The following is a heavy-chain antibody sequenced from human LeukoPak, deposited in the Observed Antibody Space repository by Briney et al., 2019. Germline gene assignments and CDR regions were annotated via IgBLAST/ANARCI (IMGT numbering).Heavy chain of an antibody. Sequence: SETLSLTCAVYGGSFGGYYWSWIRQPPGKGLEWIGEINHSGSTNYNPSLKSRVTISVDTSKNQFSLKLSSVTAADTAVYYCARGFRSYPSYYGMDVWGQGTTVTVSS. J-gene: IGHJ6*02. D-gene: IGHD1-26*01. CDR3: ARGFRSYPSYYGMDV. V-gene: IGHV4-34*01. CDR1: GGSFGGYY. CDR2: INHSGST.